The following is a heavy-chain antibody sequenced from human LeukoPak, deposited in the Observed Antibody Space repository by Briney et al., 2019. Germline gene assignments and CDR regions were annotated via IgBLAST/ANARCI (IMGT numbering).Heavy chain of an antibody. J-gene: IGHJ4*02. D-gene: IGHD5-24*01. Sequence: GGSLRLSCAASGFTFSSYAMSWVRQAPGKGLEWVSAISGSGGSTYYADSVKGRFTISRDNSKKTLYLQMNSLRAEDTAVYYCAKDRDANWSYFDSWGQGTLVIVSS. CDR2: ISGSGGST. CDR3: AKDRDANWSYFDS. V-gene: IGHV3-23*01. CDR1: GFTFSSYA.